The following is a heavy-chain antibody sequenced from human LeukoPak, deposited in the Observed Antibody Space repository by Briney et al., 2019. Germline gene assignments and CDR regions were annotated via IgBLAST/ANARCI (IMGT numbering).Heavy chain of an antibody. J-gene: IGHJ6*03. CDR1: GGSISSYY. CDR2: IYYSGST. V-gene: IGHV4-59*12. CDR3: ARDQSSRFDYYYYMDV. Sequence: SETLSLTCTVSGGSISSYYWSWIRQPPGKGLEWIGYIYYSGSTNYNPSLKSRVTISVDTSKNQFSLKLSSVTAADTAVYYCARDQSSRFDYYYYMDVWGKGTTVTISS.